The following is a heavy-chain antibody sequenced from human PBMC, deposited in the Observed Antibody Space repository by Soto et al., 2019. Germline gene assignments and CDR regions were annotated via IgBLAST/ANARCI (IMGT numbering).Heavy chain of an antibody. Sequence: ETLSLTCPVYGGSFSVYYWIWIRQPPGKGLEWIGEINHSGSTNYNPSLKSRVTISVDTSKNQFPLKLSSVTAADTAVYYCARGQQNLYDYVWGSYRSRSLDYWGQGTLVTVYS. CDR2: INHSGST. CDR3: ARGQQNLYDYVWGSYRSRSLDY. V-gene: IGHV4-34*01. J-gene: IGHJ4*02. CDR1: GGSFSVYY. D-gene: IGHD3-16*02.